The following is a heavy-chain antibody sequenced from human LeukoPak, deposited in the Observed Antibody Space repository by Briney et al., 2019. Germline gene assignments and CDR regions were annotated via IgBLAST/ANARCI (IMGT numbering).Heavy chain of an antibody. D-gene: IGHD3-22*01. V-gene: IGHV3-7*01. CDR3: ARDWGAYYHFFDY. CDR1: GFSMSVYW. J-gene: IGHJ4*02. CDR2: IKQDGSER. Sequence: GGSLRLSCEASGFSMSVYWMSWVRQAPGKGLEWVGNIKQDGSERNYVDSVKGRFTISRDNAKKSLYLQMDSLRAEDAAVYYCARDWGAYYHFFDYWGQGTLVTVSS.